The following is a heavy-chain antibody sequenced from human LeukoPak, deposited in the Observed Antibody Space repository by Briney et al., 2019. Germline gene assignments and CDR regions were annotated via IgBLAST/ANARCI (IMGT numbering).Heavy chain of an antibody. Sequence: PSETLSLTCTVSGGSISSYYWSWIRQPAGKGLEWIGRIFTSGSTNYNPSLKSRVTMSVDTSKNQFSLKLSSVTAADTAVYYCARARGIAVAGTEVVDWFDPWGQGTLVTVSS. J-gene: IGHJ5*02. V-gene: IGHV4-4*07. CDR1: GGSISSYY. D-gene: IGHD6-19*01. CDR2: IFTSGST. CDR3: ARARGIAVAGTEVVDWFDP.